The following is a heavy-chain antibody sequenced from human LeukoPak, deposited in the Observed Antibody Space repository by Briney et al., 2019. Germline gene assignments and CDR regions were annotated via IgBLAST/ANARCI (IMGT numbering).Heavy chain of an antibody. CDR2: IIPIFATT. D-gene: IGHD6-13*01. V-gene: IGHV1-69*01. Sequence: SVKVSCKASGGTFSSYAINWVRQAPGQGLEWMGGIIPIFATTNYAQKFQGRVTITADESTNTVYMELSSLRSEDTAVYYCARGMWEQQPAKYYYHYMDVWGKGTTVTISS. CDR3: ARGMWEQQPAKYYYHYMDV. J-gene: IGHJ6*03. CDR1: GGTFSSYA.